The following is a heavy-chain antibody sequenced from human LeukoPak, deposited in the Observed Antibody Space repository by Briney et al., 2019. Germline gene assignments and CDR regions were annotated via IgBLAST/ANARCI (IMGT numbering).Heavy chain of an antibody. J-gene: IGHJ3*02. CDR3: ARSRTSPGVVIMGAFDI. V-gene: IGHV3-7*01. D-gene: IGHD3-3*01. Sequence: GGSLRLSCSASRFTFSNHWMSWVRQAPGKGLEWVANIKKDGTEKNYVDSVKGRFTISRDNAKNSLYLEMNSLRAEDTAEYYCARSRTSPGVVIMGAFDIWGQGTMVTVSS. CDR2: IKKDGTEK. CDR1: RFTFSNHW.